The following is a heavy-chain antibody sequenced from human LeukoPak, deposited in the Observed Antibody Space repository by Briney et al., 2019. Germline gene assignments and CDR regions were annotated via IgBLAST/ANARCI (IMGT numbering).Heavy chain of an antibody. J-gene: IGHJ4*02. D-gene: IGHD3-10*01. CDR1: GFTVNSNY. CDR2: IYSGGST. Sequence: GGSLRLSCAASGFTVNSNYMSWVRQAPGKGLEWVSVIYSGGSTYYADSVKGRFTISRDNSKNTLYLQMNSLRAEDTAVYYCARDLTYCGSGSYYYWGQGTLVTVSS. CDR3: ARDLTYCGSGSYYY. V-gene: IGHV3-66*01.